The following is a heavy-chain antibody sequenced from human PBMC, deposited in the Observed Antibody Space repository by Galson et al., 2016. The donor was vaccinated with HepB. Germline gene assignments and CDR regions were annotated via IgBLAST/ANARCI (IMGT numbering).Heavy chain of an antibody. CDR2: IWYDGSNK. D-gene: IGHD5-18*01. Sequence: SLRLSCAASGFTFSSYGMHWVRQAPGKGLEWVAVIWYDGSNKYYADSVKGRFTISRDNSKNTLYLQMNSLRAEDTAVYYCATSGYSYGWGCFDYWGQGTLVTVSS. CDR3: ATSGYSYGWGCFDY. CDR1: GFTFSSYG. J-gene: IGHJ4*02. V-gene: IGHV3-33*01.